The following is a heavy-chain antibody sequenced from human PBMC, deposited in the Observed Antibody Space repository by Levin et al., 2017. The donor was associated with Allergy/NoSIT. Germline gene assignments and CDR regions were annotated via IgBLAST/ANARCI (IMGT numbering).Heavy chain of an antibody. CDR3: ARATRSSLMHYFDY. CDR2: IYYSGNT. V-gene: IGHV4-59*01. D-gene: IGHD6-13*01. CDR1: GGFISSFY. Sequence: SETLSLTCTVSGGFISSFYWSWIRQPPGKGLEWIGYIYYSGNTNYNPSLKSRVTMSVDASRNLFSLKLSSVTAADTAVYYCARATRSSLMHYFDYWDQGTLVTVSS. J-gene: IGHJ4*02.